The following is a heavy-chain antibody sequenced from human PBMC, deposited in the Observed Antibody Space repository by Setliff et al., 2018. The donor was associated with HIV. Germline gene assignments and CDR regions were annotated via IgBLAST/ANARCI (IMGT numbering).Heavy chain of an antibody. D-gene: IGHD5-12*01. V-gene: IGHV1-2*04. CDR1: GYTFTGYY. CDR3: AREGVAYMDV. CDR2: INPNRGGT. J-gene: IGHJ6*03. Sequence: ASVKVSCKASGYTFTGYYMHWVRQAPGQGLEWMGWINPNRGGTNYAQKLQGWVTMTRDTSIITAYMELSRLRSDDTAVYYCAREGVAYMDVWGKGTTVTVSS.